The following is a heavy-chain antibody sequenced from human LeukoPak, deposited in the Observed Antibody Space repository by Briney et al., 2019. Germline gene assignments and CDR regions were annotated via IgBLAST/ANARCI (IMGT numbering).Heavy chain of an antibody. CDR2: IRYDGSNK. J-gene: IGHJ4*02. Sequence: PGGSLRLSCAASGFTFNNYVMHWVRQAPGKGLEWVAFIRYDGSNKYYADSVKGRFTISRDNSKNTLYLQMNSLRAEDTAVYYCAKDAKAYSSSYRDYWGQGTLVTVSS. V-gene: IGHV3-30*02. CDR3: AKDAKAYSSSYRDY. CDR1: GFTFNNYV. D-gene: IGHD6-13*01.